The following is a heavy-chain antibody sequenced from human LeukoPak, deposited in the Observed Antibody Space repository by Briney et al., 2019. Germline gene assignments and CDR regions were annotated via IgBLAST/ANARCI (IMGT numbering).Heavy chain of an antibody. Sequence: SETLSLTCTVSGGSISSYYWSWIRQPPGKGLEWIGYIYYSGSTNYNPSLKSRVTISVDTSKNQFSLKLSSVTAADTAVYHCASRGSGYRYFQHWGQGTLVTVSS. CDR3: ASRGSGYRYFQH. CDR1: GGSISSYY. J-gene: IGHJ1*01. V-gene: IGHV4-59*01. CDR2: IYYSGST. D-gene: IGHD5-12*01.